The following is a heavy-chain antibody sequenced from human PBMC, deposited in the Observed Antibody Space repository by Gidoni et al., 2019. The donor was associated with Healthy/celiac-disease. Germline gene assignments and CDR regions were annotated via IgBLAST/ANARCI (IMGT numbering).Heavy chain of an antibody. J-gene: IGHJ6*02. CDR2: IIPIFGTA. V-gene: IGHV1-69*01. D-gene: IGHD4-17*01. CDR1: GGTFSSYA. Sequence: QVQLVQSGAEVKKPGSSVKVSCKASGGTFSSYAISWVRQAPGQGLEWMGGIIPIFGTANYAQKFQGRVTITADESTSTAYMELSSLRSEDTAVYYCASSTTVTTRGRVYYYYYGMDVWGQGTTVTVSS. CDR3: ASSTTVTTRGRVYYYYYGMDV.